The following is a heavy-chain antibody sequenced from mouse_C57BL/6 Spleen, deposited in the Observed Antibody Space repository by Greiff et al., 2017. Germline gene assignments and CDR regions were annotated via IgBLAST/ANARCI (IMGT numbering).Heavy chain of an antibody. CDR1: GYSITSGYD. CDR3: ARSGDYDPWDY. D-gene: IGHD2-4*01. V-gene: IGHV3-1*01. J-gene: IGHJ4*01. Sequence: VQLKESGPGMVKPSQSLSLTCTVTGYSITSGYDWHWIRHFPGNKLEWMGYISYSGSTNYNPSLKSRISITHDTSKNHFFLKLNSVTTEDTATYYCARSGDYDPWDYWGQGTSVTVSS. CDR2: ISYSGST.